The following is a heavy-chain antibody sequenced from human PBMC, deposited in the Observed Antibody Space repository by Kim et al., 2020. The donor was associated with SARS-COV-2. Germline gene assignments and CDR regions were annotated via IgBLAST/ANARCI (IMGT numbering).Heavy chain of an antibody. Sequence: SETLSLTCTVSGGSISSYYWSWIRQPPGKGLEWIGYIYYSGSTNYNPSLKSRVTISVDTSKNQFSLKLSSVTAADTAVYYCARQVRSYDSSGYYLYYFDYWGQGTLVTVAS. CDR3: ARQVRSYDSSGYYLYYFDY. CDR1: GGSISSYY. D-gene: IGHD3-22*01. CDR2: IYYSGST. V-gene: IGHV4-59*08. J-gene: IGHJ4*02.